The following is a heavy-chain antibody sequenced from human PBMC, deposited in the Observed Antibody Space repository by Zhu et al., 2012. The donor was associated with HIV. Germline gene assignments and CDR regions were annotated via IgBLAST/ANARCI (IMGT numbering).Heavy chain of an antibody. D-gene: IGHD3-10*01. CDR3: VGHCPHFGF. Sequence: QVRLEQWGAGQVRTSETLSLTCAVYGASFNDYYWSWIRQSPGKGLEWIGEINHNGATTYKTSLKSRVTMSVDTSKNQFSLKLRSVTATDAATYFCVGHCPHFGFWGQGTPVIVSS. V-gene: IGHV4-34*02. CDR1: GASFNDYY. J-gene: IGHJ4*01. CDR2: INHNGAT.